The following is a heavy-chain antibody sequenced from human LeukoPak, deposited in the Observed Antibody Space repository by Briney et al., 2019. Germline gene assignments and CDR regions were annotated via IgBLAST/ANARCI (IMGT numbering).Heavy chain of an antibody. CDR3: ARVYYYGSWFDP. J-gene: IGHJ5*02. Sequence: GGSLRLSCAASGFTVNSNYMSWIRQAPGKGLEWVSAIYSGGRTYYADSVKGRFTISRDNSKNTLYLQMNSLRAEDTAVYYCARVYYYGSWFDPWGQGTLVTVSS. D-gene: IGHD3-10*01. V-gene: IGHV3-53*01. CDR2: IYSGGRT. CDR1: GFTVNSNY.